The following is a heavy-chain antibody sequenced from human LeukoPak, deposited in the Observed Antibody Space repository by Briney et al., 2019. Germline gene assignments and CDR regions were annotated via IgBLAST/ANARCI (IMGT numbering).Heavy chain of an antibody. Sequence: SQTLSLTCAVSGGSISSGGYSWSWIRQPPGKGLEWIGYIYHSGSTYYNPSLKSRVTISVDRSKNQFSLKLSSVNAADTAVYYCARARAYNWFDPWGQGTLVTVSS. CDR3: ARARAYNWFDP. CDR2: IYHSGST. CDR1: GGSISSGGYS. V-gene: IGHV4-30-2*01. J-gene: IGHJ5*02.